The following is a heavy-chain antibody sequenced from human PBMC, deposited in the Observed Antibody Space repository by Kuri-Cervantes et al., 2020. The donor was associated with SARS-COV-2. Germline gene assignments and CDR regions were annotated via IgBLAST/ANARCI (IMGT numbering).Heavy chain of an antibody. CDR2: ISGSGSYI. V-gene: IGHV3-21*01. Sequence: GESLKISCVASGFTFNTYTINWVRQAPGKALEWVSSISGSGSYIYYADSVKGRFTISRDNAKNSLYLQMNSLRAEGTAVYYCARTTYNLWFGELLSLWFDPWGQGTLVTVSS. CDR1: GFTFNTYT. CDR3: ARTTYNLWFGELLSLWFDP. J-gene: IGHJ5*02. D-gene: IGHD3-10*01.